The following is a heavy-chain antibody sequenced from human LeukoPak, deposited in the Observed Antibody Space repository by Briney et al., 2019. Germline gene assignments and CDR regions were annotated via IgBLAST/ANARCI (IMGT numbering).Heavy chain of an antibody. CDR1: GFTFSSYG. CDR2: ISYDGSNK. Sequence: GGSLRLSCAASGFTFSSYGMHWVRQAPGKGLEWVAVISYDGSNKYYADSVKGRFTISRDNSKNTLYLQMNSLRAEDTAVYYCAKGNPLRFLEWFDYWGQGTLVTVSS. V-gene: IGHV3-30*18. D-gene: IGHD3-3*01. J-gene: IGHJ5*01. CDR3: AKGNPLRFLEWFDY.